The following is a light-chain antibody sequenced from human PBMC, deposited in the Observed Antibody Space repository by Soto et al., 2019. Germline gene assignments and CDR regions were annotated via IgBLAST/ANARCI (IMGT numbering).Light chain of an antibody. CDR2: GAS. J-gene: IGKJ2*01. CDR3: LQYGYSPNS. CDR1: QSVTSSY. V-gene: IGKV3-20*01. Sequence: EVVLTQSPGTLSLSPGERATLFCRASQSVTSSYLAWYQQKSGQAPRLLIYGASSRATGIPDRFSGSGSGTEFTLNISRLETEDFAVYYCLQYGYSPNSFGQGTNLEIK.